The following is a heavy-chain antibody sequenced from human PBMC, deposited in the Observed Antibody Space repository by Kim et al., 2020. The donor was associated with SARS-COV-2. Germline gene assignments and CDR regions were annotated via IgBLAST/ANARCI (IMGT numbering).Heavy chain of an antibody. J-gene: IGHJ4*02. CDR1: GGSISSYY. CDR2: IYYSGST. CDR3: AGIEMATIHFDY. V-gene: IGHV4-59*01. D-gene: IGHD5-12*01. Sequence: SETLSLTCTVSGGSISSYYWSWIRQPPGKGLEWIGYIYYSGSTNYNPSLKSRVTISVDTSKNQFSLKLSSVTAADTAVYYCAGIEMATIHFDYCGQGTL.